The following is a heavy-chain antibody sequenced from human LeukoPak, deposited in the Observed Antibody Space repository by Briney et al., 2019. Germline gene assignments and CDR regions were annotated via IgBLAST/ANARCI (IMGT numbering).Heavy chain of an antibody. CDR3: ARGVPYDFWSGYSPRYYFDY. D-gene: IGHD3-3*01. V-gene: IGHV1-8*01. Sequence: ASVKVSCKASGYTFTSYDINWVRQATGQGLEWMGWMNPNSGNTGYAQKFQGRVTMTRNTSISTAYMEMSRLRSEDTAVYYCARGVPYDFWSGYSPRYYFDYWGQGTLVTVSS. J-gene: IGHJ4*02. CDR1: GYTFTSYD. CDR2: MNPNSGNT.